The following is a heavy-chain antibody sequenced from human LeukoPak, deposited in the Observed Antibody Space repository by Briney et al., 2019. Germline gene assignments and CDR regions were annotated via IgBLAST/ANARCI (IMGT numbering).Heavy chain of an antibody. J-gene: IGHJ4*02. Sequence: AGESLKISCKGSGYSFTTYWIGWVRQMPGKGLEWMGIIYPGDSDTRHSPSFQGQVTISADKSISTASLQWSSLKASDTAIYYCARQAGPIAVGGNDYWGQGTLVTVSS. V-gene: IGHV5-51*01. CDR2: IYPGDSDT. CDR1: GYSFTTYW. CDR3: ARQAGPIAVGGNDY. D-gene: IGHD6-19*01.